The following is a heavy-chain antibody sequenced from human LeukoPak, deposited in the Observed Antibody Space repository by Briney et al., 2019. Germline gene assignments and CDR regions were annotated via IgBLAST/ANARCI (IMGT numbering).Heavy chain of an antibody. CDR1: GYIFTSYY. Sequence: ASVKVSCKASGYIFTSYYMHWVRQAPGQGLEWMGIINPSGGSTSYAQKFQGRVTMTRDTSTSTVYMELSSLRSEDTAVYYCARDYSPSRYFAGFDPWGQGTLVTVSS. D-gene: IGHD3-9*01. CDR3: ARDYSPSRYFAGFDP. V-gene: IGHV1-46*01. CDR2: INPSGGST. J-gene: IGHJ5*02.